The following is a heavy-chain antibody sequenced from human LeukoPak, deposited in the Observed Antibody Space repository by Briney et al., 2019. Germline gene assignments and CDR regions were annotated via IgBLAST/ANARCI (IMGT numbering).Heavy chain of an antibody. Sequence: GGSLRLSCAASGFTFSDYYMSWIRQAPGKGLEWVSYISSSGSTIYYADSVKGRFTISRDNSKNTLYLQMGSLRAEDMAVYYCAREYYGPRAFDIWGQGTMVTVSS. CDR3: AREYYGPRAFDI. V-gene: IGHV3-11*04. J-gene: IGHJ3*02. D-gene: IGHD3-10*01. CDR1: GFTFSDYY. CDR2: ISSSGSTI.